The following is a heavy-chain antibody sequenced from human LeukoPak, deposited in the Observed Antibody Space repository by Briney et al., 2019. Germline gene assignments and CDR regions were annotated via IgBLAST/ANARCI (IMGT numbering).Heavy chain of an antibody. Sequence: PSETLSLICGVSGGSISNTNWWSWVRQPPGQGLEWIGEISLSGLTNYNPSLKSRVTVSLDKSKNHLSLNLTSVTAAGTAVYYCSRENGAFSPFGYWGQGTLVTVPS. CDR1: GGSISNTNW. D-gene: IGHD2-8*01. V-gene: IGHV4-4*02. CDR2: ISLSGLT. CDR3: SRENGAFSPFGY. J-gene: IGHJ4*02.